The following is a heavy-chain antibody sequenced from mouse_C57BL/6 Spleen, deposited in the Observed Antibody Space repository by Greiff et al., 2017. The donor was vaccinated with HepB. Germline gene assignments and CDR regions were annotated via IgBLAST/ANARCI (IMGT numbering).Heavy chain of an antibody. CDR2: ISGGGGNT. V-gene: IGHV5-9*01. D-gene: IGHD1-1*01. CDR3: ARRDGSTPPWLAY. Sequence: DVKLVESGGGLVKPGGSLKLSCAASGFTFSSYTMSWVRQTPEKRLEWVATISGGGGNTYYPDSVKGRFTISRDNAKNTLYLQMRRLRSEDTALFDGARRDGSTPPWLAYWGQGTRVTVSA. CDR1: GFTFSSYT. J-gene: IGHJ3*01.